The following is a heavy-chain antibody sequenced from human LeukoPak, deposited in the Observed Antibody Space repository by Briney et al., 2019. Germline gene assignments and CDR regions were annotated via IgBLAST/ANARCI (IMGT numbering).Heavy chain of an antibody. J-gene: IGHJ1*01. V-gene: IGHV1-18*01. CDR2: ISAYNGNT. CDR1: GYTFTSYG. CDR3: ARDGVVVITIGYFQH. D-gene: IGHD3-22*01. Sequence: ASVKVSCKASGYTFTSYGISWVRQAPGQGLEWMGWISAYNGNTNYAQKLQGRVTMTTDTSTSTAYMELRSPRSDDTAVYYCARDGVVVITIGYFQHWGQGTLVTVSS.